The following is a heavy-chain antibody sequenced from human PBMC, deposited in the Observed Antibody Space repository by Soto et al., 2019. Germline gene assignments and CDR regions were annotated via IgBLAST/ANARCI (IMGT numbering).Heavy chain of an antibody. CDR3: AREESPYCGGDCTHYYYYYGMDV. Sequence: ASVKVSCKASGYTFTSYGISWVRQAPGQGLEWMGWISAYNGNTNYAQKLQGRVTMTTDTSTSTAYMELRSLRSDDTAVYYCAREESPYCGGDCTHYYYYYGMDVWGQGTTVTVSS. CDR1: GYTFTSYG. CDR2: ISAYNGNT. D-gene: IGHD2-21*02. V-gene: IGHV1-18*04. J-gene: IGHJ6*02.